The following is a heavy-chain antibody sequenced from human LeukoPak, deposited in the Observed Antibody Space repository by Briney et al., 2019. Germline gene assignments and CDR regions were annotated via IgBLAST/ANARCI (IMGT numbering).Heavy chain of an antibody. CDR3: ARESSSGSYLQH. V-gene: IGHV4-30-2*01. D-gene: IGHD3-22*01. CDR2: IYHSGST. Sequence: SETLSLTCAVSGGSISSGGYSWSWIRQPPGKGLEWIGYIYHSGSTYYNPSLKSRVTISVDRSKNQFSLKLSSVTAADTAVYYCARESSSGSYLQHWGQGTLVTVSS. CDR1: GGSISSGGYS. J-gene: IGHJ1*01.